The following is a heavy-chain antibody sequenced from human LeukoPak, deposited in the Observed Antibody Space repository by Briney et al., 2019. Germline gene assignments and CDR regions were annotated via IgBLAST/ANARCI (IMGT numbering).Heavy chain of an antibody. CDR3: ARHFGSGYNWFDP. CDR2: IYYSGST. J-gene: IGHJ5*02. V-gene: IGHV4-39*01. CDR1: GGSISSSSYY. D-gene: IGHD5-12*01. Sequence: SETLSLTCTVSGGSISSSSYYWGWIRQTPGKGLEWIGTIYYSGSTYYNPSLKSRVTISVDTSKNQFSLKLSSVTAADTAVYYCARHFGSGYNWFDPWGQGTLATVSS.